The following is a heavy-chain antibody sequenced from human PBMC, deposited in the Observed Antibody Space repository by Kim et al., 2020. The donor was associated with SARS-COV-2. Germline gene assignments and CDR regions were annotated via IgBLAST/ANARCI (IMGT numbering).Heavy chain of an antibody. CDR3: ARGYYGSGSYYNERGYNWFDP. J-gene: IGHJ5*02. D-gene: IGHD3-10*01. CDR1: GGSISSGSYY. CDR2: IYTSGST. V-gene: IGHV4-61*02. Sequence: SETLSLTCTVSGGSISSGSYYWSWIRQPAGKGLEWIGRIYTSGSTNYNPSLKSRVTISVDTSKNQFSLKLSSVTAADTAVYYCARGYYGSGSYYNERGYNWFDPWGQGTLVTVSS.